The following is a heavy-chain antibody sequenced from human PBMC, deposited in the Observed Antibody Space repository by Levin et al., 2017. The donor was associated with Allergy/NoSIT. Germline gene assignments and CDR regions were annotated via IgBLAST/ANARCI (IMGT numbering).Heavy chain of an antibody. D-gene: IGHD6-6*01. Sequence: SCTASGFTFSTYWMHWVRQAPGKGLVWVSLINIDGSSTLYADSVKGRFTISRDNAKNTLYLQMNSLRAEDTAVYFCARAASSRALDIWGQGTIVTVSS. V-gene: IGHV3-74*01. CDR3: ARAASSRALDI. J-gene: IGHJ3*02. CDR2: INIDGSST. CDR1: GFTFSTYW.